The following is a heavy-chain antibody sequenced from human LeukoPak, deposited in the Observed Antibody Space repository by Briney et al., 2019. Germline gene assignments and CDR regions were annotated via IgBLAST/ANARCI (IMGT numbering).Heavy chain of an antibody. Sequence: SETLSLTCAVHGGSFSGYYWSWVRQPPGKGLGWVGEINHSGSTNYNPSLKSRVTISVDTSKNQFSLKLSSVTAADTAVYYCAREGYSYSMGIDYWGQGTLVTVSS. CDR3: AREGYSYSMGIDY. CDR1: GGSFSGYY. V-gene: IGHV4-34*01. J-gene: IGHJ4*02. D-gene: IGHD5-18*01. CDR2: INHSGST.